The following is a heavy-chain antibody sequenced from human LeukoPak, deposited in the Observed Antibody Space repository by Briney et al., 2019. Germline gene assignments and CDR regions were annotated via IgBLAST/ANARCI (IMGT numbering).Heavy chain of an antibody. V-gene: IGHV4-39*01. CDR3: VYSYGYKGAFDI. D-gene: IGHD5-18*01. CDR1: GGSISSSSYY. J-gene: IGHJ3*02. CDR2: IYYSGST. Sequence: SETLSLTCTVSGGSISSSSYYWGWIRQPPGKGLEWIGSIYYSGSTYYNPSLKSRVTISVDTSKNQFSLKLSSVTAADMAVYYCVYSYGYKGAFDIWGQGTMVTVSS.